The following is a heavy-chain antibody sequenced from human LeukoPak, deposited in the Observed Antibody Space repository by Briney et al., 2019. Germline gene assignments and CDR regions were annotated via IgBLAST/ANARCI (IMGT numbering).Heavy chain of an antibody. J-gene: IGHJ5*02. Sequence: GASVKVSCKASGYTFTSYDINWVRQATGLGLEWMGWMSPNSDNTGYAQKFQGRVTFTRDTSISTAYMELRSLTSEDTAVYYCARDYGGSSGWFDPWGQGALVTVSS. D-gene: IGHD4-23*01. CDR1: GYTFTSYD. CDR3: ARDYGGSSGWFDP. V-gene: IGHV1-8*01. CDR2: MSPNSDNT.